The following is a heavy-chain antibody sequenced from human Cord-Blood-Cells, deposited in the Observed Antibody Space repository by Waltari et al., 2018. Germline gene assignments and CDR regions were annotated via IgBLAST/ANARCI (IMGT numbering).Heavy chain of an antibody. CDR3: ARETGYSSSFDY. Sequence: QVQLQESGPGLVKPSQTLSLTCTVPGGSISSGSYYWSRIRQPAGKGLEWIGYIYTSGSTNYNPSLKSRVTISVDTSKNQFSLKLSSVTAADTAVYYCARETGYSSSFDYWGQGTLVTVSS. J-gene: IGHJ4*02. CDR2: IYTSGST. CDR1: GGSISSGSYY. V-gene: IGHV4-61*09. D-gene: IGHD6-6*01.